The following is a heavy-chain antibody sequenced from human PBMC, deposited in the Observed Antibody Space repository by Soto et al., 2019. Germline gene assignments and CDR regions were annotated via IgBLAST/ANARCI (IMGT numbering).Heavy chain of an antibody. Sequence: EGSLRLSCAASGFTFSSYAMSWVRQAPGKGLEWVSAISGSGGSTYYADSVKGRFTISRDNSKNTLYLQMNSLRAEDTAVYYCAKDPLLRYFDPPGDYYYYYMDVWGKGTTVTISS. J-gene: IGHJ6*03. CDR3: AKDPLLRYFDPPGDYYYYYMDV. CDR1: GFTFSSYA. V-gene: IGHV3-23*01. CDR2: ISGSGGST. D-gene: IGHD3-9*01.